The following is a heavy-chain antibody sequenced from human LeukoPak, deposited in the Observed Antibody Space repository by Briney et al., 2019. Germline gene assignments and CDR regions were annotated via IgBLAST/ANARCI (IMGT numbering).Heavy chain of an antibody. CDR1: GGSINNASYH. CDR2: IYYNGST. V-gene: IGHV4-39*01. Sequence: SSETLSLTCTVSGGSINNASYHWGWIRRPPGKGLEWIGGIYYNGSTYYSPSLKSRLTISVDTSKNHFSLRLTSVTAADTAVYYCARHYYDSSGYWSPPGDYWAQGTLVTVSS. D-gene: IGHD3-22*01. CDR3: ARHYYDSSGYWSPPGDY. J-gene: IGHJ4*02.